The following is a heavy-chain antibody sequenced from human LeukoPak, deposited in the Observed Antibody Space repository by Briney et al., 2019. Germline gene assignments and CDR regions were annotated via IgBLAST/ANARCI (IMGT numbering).Heavy chain of an antibody. D-gene: IGHD2-21*02. V-gene: IGHV3-30-3*01. CDR3: ARDSSVVTAIHLFDY. J-gene: IGHJ4*02. CDR2: ISYDGSDQ. CDR1: GFTFSSYA. Sequence: GESLRLSCAASGFTFSSYAMHWVRQAPGKGLEWVAVISYDGSDQYYADSVKGQFTISRDNSKNTLYLQMNSLRAEDTAVYYCARDSSVVTAIHLFDYWGQGTLVTVSS.